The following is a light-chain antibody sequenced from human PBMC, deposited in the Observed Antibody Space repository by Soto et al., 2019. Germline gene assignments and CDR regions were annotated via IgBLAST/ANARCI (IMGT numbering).Light chain of an antibody. V-gene: IGKV3-15*01. CDR2: GTT. CDR1: QSVTSN. J-gene: IGKJ4*01. CDR3: HQYNNSPVT. Sequence: EIVMTQSPASLSVSPGERATLSCRASQSVTSNLAWYQQKPGQAPRLLIFGTTSRATGIPARFSGSGSGTEFTLTISSLQSDDSAVYYCHQYNNSPVTFGGGPKVEI.